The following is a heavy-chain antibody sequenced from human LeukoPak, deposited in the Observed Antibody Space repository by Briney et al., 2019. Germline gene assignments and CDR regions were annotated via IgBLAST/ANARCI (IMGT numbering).Heavy chain of an antibody. Sequence: SETLSLTCTVSGGSISSYYWSWIRQPPGKGLEWLGYIYSSGSTNYNPSLKSRVTMSVDTSKNQFSLKLSSVTAADTAVYYCARDTPVYYDSSGTFDYWGQGTLVTVSS. CDR1: GGSISSYY. V-gene: IGHV4-59*12. CDR2: IYSSGST. J-gene: IGHJ4*02. CDR3: ARDTPVYYDSSGTFDY. D-gene: IGHD3-22*01.